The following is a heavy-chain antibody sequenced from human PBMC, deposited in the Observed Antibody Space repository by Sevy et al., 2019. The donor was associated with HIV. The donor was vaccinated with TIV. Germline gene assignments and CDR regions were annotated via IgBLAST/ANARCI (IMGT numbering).Heavy chain of an antibody. J-gene: IGHJ6*03. Sequence: GGSLRLSCAASGFTFSDHYMDWVRQAPGKGLEWVGRTRKKANSYTTEYAASVKGRFTISRDDSKNSLYLQMNSLKTEDTAVYYCARVSIAARFYYYYYMDVWDKGTTVTVSS. D-gene: IGHD6-25*01. CDR1: GFTFSDHY. CDR2: TRKKANSYTT. V-gene: IGHV3-72*01. CDR3: ARVSIAARFYYYYYMDV.